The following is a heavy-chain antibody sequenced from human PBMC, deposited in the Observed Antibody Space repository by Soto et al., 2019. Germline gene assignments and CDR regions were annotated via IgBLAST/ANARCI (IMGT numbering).Heavy chain of an antibody. CDR1: GYTSTIKG. J-gene: IGHJ4*02. Sequence: EASVKVSSTASGYTSTIKGLPWVRQAPGQGLEWMGWISAYNGNTNYAQKVQGRVTMTTDTSTSTAYMELRSLRSDDTAVYYCARGLIPTSPVDYWGQGTLVTVSS. CDR2: ISAYNGNT. CDR3: ARGLIPTSPVDY. V-gene: IGHV1-18*01. D-gene: IGHD3-16*01.